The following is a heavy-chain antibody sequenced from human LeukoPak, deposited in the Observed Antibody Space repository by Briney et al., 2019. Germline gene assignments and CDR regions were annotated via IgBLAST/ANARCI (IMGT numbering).Heavy chain of an antibody. CDR3: ARAVNYYDSSGYLVWFDP. V-gene: IGHV7-4-1*02. Sequence: ASVKVSCKTSGYTFTSYAMNWVRQAPGQGLEWMGWINTNTGNPTYAQGFTGRFVFSLDTSVSTAYLQISSLKAEDTAVYYCARAVNYYDSSGYLVWFDPWGQGTLVTVSS. CDR2: INTNTGNP. CDR1: GYTFTSYA. D-gene: IGHD3-22*01. J-gene: IGHJ5*02.